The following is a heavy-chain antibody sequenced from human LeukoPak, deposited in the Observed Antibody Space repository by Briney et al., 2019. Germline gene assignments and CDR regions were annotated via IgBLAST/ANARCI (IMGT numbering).Heavy chain of an antibody. Sequence: GASVKVSCKASGGTFSSYAISWVRQAPGQGLEWMGGIIPILGTANYAQKFQGRVTITTDESTSTAYMELSSLRSEDTAVYYCARSRHYDFWGGYYLRAYYYYYMDVWGKGTTVTVSS. D-gene: IGHD3-3*01. CDR1: GGTFSSYA. CDR3: ARSRHYDFWGGYYLRAYYYYYMDV. CDR2: IIPILGTA. J-gene: IGHJ6*03. V-gene: IGHV1-69*05.